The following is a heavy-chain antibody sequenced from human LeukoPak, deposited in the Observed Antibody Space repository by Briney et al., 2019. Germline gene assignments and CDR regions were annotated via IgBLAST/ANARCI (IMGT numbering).Heavy chain of an antibody. CDR1: EYTFTKYA. V-gene: IGHV1-3*01. D-gene: IGHD6-13*01. CDR2: INADNGNR. CDR3: ARDGAAAGRSDYGLDV. Sequence: ASVKVSCKASEYTFTKYAIQWVRQAPGQRLQWMGWINADNGNRKFSQKFQGRVTISRDTSASTVYMELSSLRSEDTAVYYCARDGAAAGRSDYGLDVWGQGTTVTVSS. J-gene: IGHJ6*02.